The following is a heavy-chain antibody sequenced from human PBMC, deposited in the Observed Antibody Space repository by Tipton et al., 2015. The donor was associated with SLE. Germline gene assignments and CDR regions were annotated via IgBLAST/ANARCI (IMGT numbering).Heavy chain of an antibody. J-gene: IGHJ6*02. CDR2: IYYSGST. Sequence: TLSLTCTASGHSISIYYWSWIRQPPGKGLEWIGYIYYSGSTTYNPSLKSRVTMSTDTSKNQVSLKLSSVTAADTAVYYCARDVGMDVWGQGTTVTVSS. CDR3: ARDVGMDV. CDR1: GHSISIYY. V-gene: IGHV4-59*01.